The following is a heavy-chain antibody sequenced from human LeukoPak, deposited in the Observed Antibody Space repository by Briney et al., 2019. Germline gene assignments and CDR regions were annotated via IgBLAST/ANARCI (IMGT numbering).Heavy chain of an antibody. CDR1: GFTFNTYG. Sequence: PGGSLRLSCTVSGFTFNTYGMSWVRQAPGKGLEWVSGISASGSNTHYADSAKGRVIISRDNSKNTLYLETKSLRAEDTALYFCAQDGYCSSAHCYTGAIEMWGQGTMVTVS. J-gene: IGHJ3*02. D-gene: IGHD2-2*01. V-gene: IGHV3-23*01. CDR2: ISASGSNT. CDR3: AQDGYCSSAHCYTGAIEM.